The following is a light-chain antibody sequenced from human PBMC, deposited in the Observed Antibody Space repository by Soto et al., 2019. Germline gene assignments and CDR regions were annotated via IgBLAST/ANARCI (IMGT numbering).Light chain of an antibody. CDR2: WAS. CDR3: QQYYRPWT. Sequence: DIVMTQSPDSLAVSLGERATINCTSSQSVFHSSNNKNYLAWYQQKPGQSPKLLIYWASTRESGVPDRFSGSGSGTDFTLTISSLQAEDVAIYYCQQYYRPWTFGQGTKVEIK. V-gene: IGKV4-1*01. CDR1: QSVFHSSNNKNY. J-gene: IGKJ1*01.